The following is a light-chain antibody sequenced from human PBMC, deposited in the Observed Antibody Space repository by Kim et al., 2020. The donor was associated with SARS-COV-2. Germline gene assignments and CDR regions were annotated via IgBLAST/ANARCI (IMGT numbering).Light chain of an antibody. CDR2: GAS. Sequence: EIVLTQSPATLSVSPGERATLSCRASQSVSSNLVWYQQKAGQAPTLLIYGASTRATGIPARFSGSGSGTDFTLTNSSLQSEDFAVYYCQVSDNRPPKYIWGQGPKREN. CDR3: QVSDNRPPKYI. V-gene: IGKV3-15*01. CDR1: QSVSSN. J-gene: IGKJ2*01.